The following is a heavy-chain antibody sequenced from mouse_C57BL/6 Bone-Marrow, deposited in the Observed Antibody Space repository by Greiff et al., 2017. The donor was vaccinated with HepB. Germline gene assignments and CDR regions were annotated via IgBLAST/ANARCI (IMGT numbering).Heavy chain of an antibody. Sequence: VQLQQPGAELVKPGASVKMSCKASGYTFTSYWITWVKQRPGQGLEWIGDIYPGSGSTNYNEKFKSKATLTVDTSSSTAYMQLSSLTSEDSAVYYCARLYYYYGSMFAYWGQGTLVTVSA. CDR3: ARLYYYYGSMFAY. CDR2: IYPGSGST. V-gene: IGHV1-55*01. CDR1: GYTFTSYW. D-gene: IGHD1-1*01. J-gene: IGHJ3*01.